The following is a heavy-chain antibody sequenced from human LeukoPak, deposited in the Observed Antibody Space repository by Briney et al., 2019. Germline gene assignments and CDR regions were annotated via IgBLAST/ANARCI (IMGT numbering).Heavy chain of an antibody. D-gene: IGHD6-19*01. J-gene: IGHJ4*02. Sequence: ASVKVSCTVSGYTLTELSMHWVRQAPGKGLEWMGGFDPEDGETIYAQKFQGRVTMTEDTSTDTAYMELSSLRSEDTAVYYCATAVHQYSSGWFNYWGQGTLVTVSS. CDR2: FDPEDGET. CDR3: ATAVHQYSSGWFNY. V-gene: IGHV1-24*01. CDR1: GYTLTELS.